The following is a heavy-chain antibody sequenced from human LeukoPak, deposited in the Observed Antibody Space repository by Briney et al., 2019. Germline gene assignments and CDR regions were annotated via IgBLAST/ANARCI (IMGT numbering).Heavy chain of an antibody. CDR2: ISINGGST. Sequence: GGSLRLSCSASGFTFSSYDMYWVRQAPGKGLEYVSAISINGGSTYYADSVKGIFTISRDNSKNTLYLQMSSLRVEDTAVYYCVNDGSGGYDHDYWGQGTLVTVSS. J-gene: IGHJ4*02. CDR1: GFTFSSYD. V-gene: IGHV3-64D*09. CDR3: VNDGSGGYDHDY. D-gene: IGHD5-12*01.